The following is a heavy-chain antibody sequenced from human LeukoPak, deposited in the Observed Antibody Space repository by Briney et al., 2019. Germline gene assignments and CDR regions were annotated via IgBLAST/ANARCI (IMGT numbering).Heavy chain of an antibody. V-gene: IGHV4-61*01. CDR3: ARVPVGAQGDWFYP. Sequence: SETLSLTCTVSGGSVSSGSYYWSWIRQPPGKGMEWIGYIYTSGYTNYNPSLKSRVTISADTSKNQFSLNLSSVIAADTAIYYCARVPVGAQGDWFYPWGQGTLVTVSS. D-gene: IGHD1-26*01. CDR1: GGSVSSGSYY. CDR2: IYTSGYT. J-gene: IGHJ5*02.